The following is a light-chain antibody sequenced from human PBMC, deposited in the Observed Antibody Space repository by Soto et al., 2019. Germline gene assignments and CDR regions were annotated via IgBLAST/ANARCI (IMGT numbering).Light chain of an antibody. CDR2: AAS. CDR3: QLAYIVPFP. Sequence: DIQMTQSPSSVSASVGDRVTITCRASKSINTWLAWYQQKPGKAPKLLISAASSLQSGVPSRFSGSGSGTDFALTISSLQPEDFATYYCQLAYIVPFPFGGGTTVEIK. J-gene: IGKJ4*01. V-gene: IGKV1D-12*01. CDR1: KSINTW.